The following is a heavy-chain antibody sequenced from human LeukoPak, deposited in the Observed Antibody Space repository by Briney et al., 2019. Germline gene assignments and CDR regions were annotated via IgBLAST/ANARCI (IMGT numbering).Heavy chain of an antibody. D-gene: IGHD1-26*01. CDR3: ARDRIGAT. J-gene: IGHJ4*02. CDR2: INPNSGGT. CDR1: GYTFIVYY. V-gene: IGHV1-2*02. Sequence: ASVKVSRKASGYTFIVYYMYWVRQAPGQGLEWMGWINPNSGGTNYAQKFQGRVTMTRDTSINTAYMELSRLRSDDTAVYYCARDRIGATWGQGTLVTVSS.